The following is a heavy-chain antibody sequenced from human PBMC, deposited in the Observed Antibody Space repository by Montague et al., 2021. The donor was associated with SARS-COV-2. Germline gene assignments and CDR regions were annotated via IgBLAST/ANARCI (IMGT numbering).Heavy chain of an antibody. CDR1: GGSISTYY. V-gene: IGHV4-59*01. CDR3: ARLPYDNSYGMDV. CDR2: IDYSGST. J-gene: IGHJ6*02. D-gene: IGHD3-9*01. Sequence: TLSLTCTVSGGSISTYYWDWIRQFPGKGLEWIGYIDYSGSTNYNPSPQSRVIISVDRSKIQFSLKLNSVTAADTAIYYCARLPYDNSYGMDVWGQGTTVTVSS.